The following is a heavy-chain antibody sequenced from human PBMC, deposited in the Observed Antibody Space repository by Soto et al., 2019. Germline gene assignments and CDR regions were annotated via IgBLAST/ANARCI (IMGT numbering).Heavy chain of an antibody. CDR1: GYTLTELS. CDR3: ATVSVVVAATGGYYFDY. V-gene: IGHV1-24*01. CDR2: FDPEDGET. Sequence: ASVKVSCKVSGYTLTELSMHWVRQAPGKGLEWMGGFDPEDGETIYAQKFQGRVTMTEDTSTDTAYMELSSLRSGDTAVYYCATVSVVVAATGGYYFDYWGQGTLVTVSS. D-gene: IGHD2-15*01. J-gene: IGHJ4*02.